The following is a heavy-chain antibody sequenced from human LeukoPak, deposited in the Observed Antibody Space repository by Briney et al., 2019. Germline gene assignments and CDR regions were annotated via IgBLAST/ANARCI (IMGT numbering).Heavy chain of an antibody. CDR1: GFPFSSYW. V-gene: IGHV3-7*01. CDR2: IKQDGSKK. D-gene: IGHD6-13*01. Sequence: GGSLRLSCVASGFPFSSYWMTWVRQAPGKGLEWVANIKQDGSKKSYVDSVKGRFTISRDNAKNSLYLQMNSLRAEDTAIYYCARPLDSSNNYFDYWGQGTLVTVSA. J-gene: IGHJ4*02. CDR3: ARPLDSSNNYFDY.